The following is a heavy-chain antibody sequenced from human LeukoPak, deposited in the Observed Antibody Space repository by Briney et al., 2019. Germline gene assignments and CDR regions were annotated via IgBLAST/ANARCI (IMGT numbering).Heavy chain of an antibody. D-gene: IGHD5-18*01. Sequence: GGSLRLSCAASGFTFSDYYMSWIRQAPGKGLEWVSYISSSGSTIYYADSVKGRFTISRDNAKNPLYLQMNSLRAEDTAVYYCARDLEGYSWAFDYWGQGTLVTVSS. V-gene: IGHV3-11*01. CDR3: ARDLEGYSWAFDY. J-gene: IGHJ4*02. CDR2: ISSSGSTI. CDR1: GFTFSDYY.